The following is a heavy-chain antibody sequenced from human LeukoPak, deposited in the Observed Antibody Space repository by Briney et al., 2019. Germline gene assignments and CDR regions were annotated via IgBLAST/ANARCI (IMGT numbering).Heavy chain of an antibody. Sequence: ASVKVSCKASGYTFTGYYMHWMRQAPGQGLEWMAWINPNSGATNYAPKFQGRVTLTTDTSITTAYMELSRLTSDDTAVYYCARDFGRYNGYDFDFWGQGTLVTVSS. D-gene: IGHD5-12*01. CDR2: INPNSGAT. V-gene: IGHV1-2*02. CDR3: ARDFGRYNGYDFDF. CDR1: GYTFTGYY. J-gene: IGHJ4*02.